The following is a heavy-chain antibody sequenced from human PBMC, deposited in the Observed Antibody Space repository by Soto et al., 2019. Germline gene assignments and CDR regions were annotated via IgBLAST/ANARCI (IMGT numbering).Heavy chain of an antibody. V-gene: IGHV5-10-1*01. D-gene: IGHD3-22*01. CDR2: IDPSDSYT. J-gene: IGHJ4*02. CDR3: ARHRRYYYDSSGYLDY. Sequence: PGEALKGSCKDSGYSFTSYWISWVRQMPGKGLEWMGRIDPSDSYTNYSPSFQGHVTISADKSISTAYLQWSSLKASDTAMYYCARHRRYYYDSSGYLDYWGQGTLVTVSS. CDR1: GYSFTSYW.